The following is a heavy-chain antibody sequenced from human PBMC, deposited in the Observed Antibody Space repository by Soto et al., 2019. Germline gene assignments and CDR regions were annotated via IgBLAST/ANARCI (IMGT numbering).Heavy chain of an antibody. CDR3: RSSSRYSTDV. V-gene: IGHV4-39*01. CDR1: GGSITSSFY. Sequence: QLQLQESGPGLVKPSETLSLSCTVSGGSITSSFYWGWIRQPPGKGQEWIGSIYGTGNTYYNPSLKGRVTISADTSKNQFSLNLISVTAADTAVYYCRSSSRYSTDVWGQGATVTVSS. CDR2: IYGTGNT. D-gene: IGHD6-13*01. J-gene: IGHJ6*02.